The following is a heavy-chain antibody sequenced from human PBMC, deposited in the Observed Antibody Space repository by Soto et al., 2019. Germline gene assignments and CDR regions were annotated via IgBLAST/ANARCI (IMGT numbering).Heavy chain of an antibody. CDR1: GFTFGDYA. Sequence: GGSLRLSCTASGFTFGDYAMSWFRQAPGKGLEWVGFIRSKAYGGTTEYAAAVKGRFTISRDDSKSIAYLQMNSLKTEDTAVYYCTRDIRYCSGGSCPSGRIDAFDIWGQGTMVTVSS. J-gene: IGHJ3*02. CDR3: TRDIRYCSGGSCPSGRIDAFDI. V-gene: IGHV3-49*03. CDR2: IRSKAYGGTT. D-gene: IGHD2-15*01.